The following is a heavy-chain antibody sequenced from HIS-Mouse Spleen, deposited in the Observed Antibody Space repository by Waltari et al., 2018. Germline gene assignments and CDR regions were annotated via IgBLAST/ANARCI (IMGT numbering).Heavy chain of an antibody. CDR3: AKGKGNYYGSGFDY. Sequence: EVQLVESGGGLVQPGRSLRLSCAASGFTFDDYAMHWVRQAPGKGLEWVSGISWNSGSIGYADSVKGRFTISRDNAKNSLYLQMNSLRAEDTALYYCAKGKGNYYGSGFDYWGQGTLVTVSS. J-gene: IGHJ4*02. V-gene: IGHV3-9*01. CDR1: GFTFDDYA. CDR2: ISWNSGSI. D-gene: IGHD3-10*01.